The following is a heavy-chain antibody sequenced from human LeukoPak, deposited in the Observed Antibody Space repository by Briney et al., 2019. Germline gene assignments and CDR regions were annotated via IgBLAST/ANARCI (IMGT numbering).Heavy chain of an antibody. Sequence: GGSLRLSCAASGFTFSSYWMHWVRQAPGKGLVWVSRINTDGRSTSYADSVKGRFTISRDNSKNTLYLQMNSLRAEDTAVYYCAKDQRLGDIGMVFDSWGQGTLVTVSS. J-gene: IGHJ4*02. V-gene: IGHV3-74*01. CDR1: GFTFSSYW. CDR2: INTDGRST. CDR3: AKDQRLGDIGMVFDS. D-gene: IGHD5-18*01.